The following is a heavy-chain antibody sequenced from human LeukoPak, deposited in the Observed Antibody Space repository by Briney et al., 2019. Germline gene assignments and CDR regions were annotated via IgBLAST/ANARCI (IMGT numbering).Heavy chain of an antibody. Sequence: SETLSLTCAVSGGSISSGGYSWSWLRQPPGKGLVWIGYIYHSGSTYYNPSLKSRVTISVDRSKNQFSLKLSPVTAADTAVYYCASQQLWFGELGAFDIWGQGTMVTVSS. D-gene: IGHD3-10*01. CDR3: ASQQLWFGELGAFDI. V-gene: IGHV4-30-2*01. CDR2: IYHSGST. CDR1: GGSISSGGYS. J-gene: IGHJ3*02.